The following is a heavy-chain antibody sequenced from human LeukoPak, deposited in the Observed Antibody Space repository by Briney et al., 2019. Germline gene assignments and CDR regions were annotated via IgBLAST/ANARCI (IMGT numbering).Heavy chain of an antibody. CDR3: ASAGGFGSGIDSTGYFDC. CDR2: ISSRGNAI. CDR1: GFTFSSYA. Sequence: PGGSLRLSCAASGFTFSSYAMSWVRQAPGKGLEWVSYISSRGNAIYYADSVKGRFTISRDNAKNSLFLQMNSLRAEDTAVYYCASAGGFGSGIDSTGYFDCWGQGTLVTVSS. J-gene: IGHJ4*02. V-gene: IGHV3-48*04. D-gene: IGHD3-10*01.